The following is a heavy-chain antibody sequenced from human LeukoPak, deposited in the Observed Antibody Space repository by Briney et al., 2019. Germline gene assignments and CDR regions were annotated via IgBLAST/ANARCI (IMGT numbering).Heavy chain of an antibody. V-gene: IGHV4-61*02. CDR1: GSSISSGSYY. CDR3: ARGVTGRAFDI. Sequence: SQTLSLTCTVSGSSISSGSYYWSWIRQPAGKGLEWIGRIYTSGSTNYNPSLKSRVTISVDTSKNQFSLKLSSVTAADTAVYYCARGVTGRAFDIWGQGTMVTVSS. CDR2: IYTSGST. J-gene: IGHJ3*02. D-gene: IGHD1-1*01.